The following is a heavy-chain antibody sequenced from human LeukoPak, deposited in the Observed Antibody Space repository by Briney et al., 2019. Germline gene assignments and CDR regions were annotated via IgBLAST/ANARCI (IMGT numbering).Heavy chain of an antibody. CDR1: GYALTELS. D-gene: IGHD2-21*02. CDR3: ATCGGDCYSRADWFDP. V-gene: IGHV1-24*01. J-gene: IGHJ5*02. CDR2: FDPDDGVT. Sequence: GASVKVSCKVSGYALTELSMHWVRQAPGKGLEWMGGFDPDDGVTIYAQKFQGRVTMTEDTSTDTAYMELSSLRSEDTAVYYCATCGGDCYSRADWFDPWGQGTLVTVSS.